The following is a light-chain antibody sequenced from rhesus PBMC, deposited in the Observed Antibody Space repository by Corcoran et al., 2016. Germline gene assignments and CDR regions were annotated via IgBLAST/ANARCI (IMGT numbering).Light chain of an antibody. CDR2: KAC. CDR1: QGISSW. V-gene: IGKV1-22*01. Sequence: DIQMTQSPSSLSASVGDKVTITCHASQGISSWLAWYQQKPGKAPKLLIFKACSLQSGVPSRFSGSGAGTDYTLTISSLQSEDFATYYCLQYSSSPFTFRPGTKLDIK. J-gene: IGKJ3*01. CDR3: LQYSSSPFT.